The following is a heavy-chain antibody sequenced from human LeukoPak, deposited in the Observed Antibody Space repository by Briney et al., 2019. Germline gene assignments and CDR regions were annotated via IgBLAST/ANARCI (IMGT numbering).Heavy chain of an antibody. J-gene: IGHJ6*03. Sequence: GGSLRLSCAASGFTFSSYWMHWVRQPPGKGLVWVSRINTDGSSTTYADSVKGRFTISRDNAKNTLYLQMNSLRAEGTAVYYCARVAVAGNPYYYYYMDVWGKGTTVTVSS. V-gene: IGHV3-74*01. CDR2: INTDGSST. CDR1: GFTFSSYW. D-gene: IGHD6-19*01. CDR3: ARVAVAGNPYYYYYMDV.